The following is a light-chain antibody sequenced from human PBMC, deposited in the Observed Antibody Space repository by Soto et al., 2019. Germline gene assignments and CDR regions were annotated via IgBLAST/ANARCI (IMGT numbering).Light chain of an antibody. CDR1: RGHSSYA. J-gene: IGLJ2*01. CDR3: QTWGTGLV. Sequence: QLVLTQSPSASASLGASVKLTCTLSRGHSSYAIAWHQQQPEKGPRYLMKLNSDGSHSKGDAIPDRFSGSSSGAERYLTISSLQSEDEADYYCQTWGTGLVFGGGTQLTVL. V-gene: IGLV4-69*01. CDR2: LNSDGSH.